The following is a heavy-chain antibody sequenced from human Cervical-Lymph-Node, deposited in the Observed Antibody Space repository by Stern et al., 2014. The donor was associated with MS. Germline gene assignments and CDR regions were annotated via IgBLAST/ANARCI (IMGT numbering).Heavy chain of an antibody. D-gene: IGHD2/OR15-2a*01. J-gene: IGHJ4*01. V-gene: IGHV4-59*01. CDR2: IYYSGST. CDR1: SGSITNYY. Sequence: QVQLQESGPGLVKPSETLSLTCTVSSGSITNYYWSWILQPPGKGLEWMGYIYYSGSTNYNPSLKSRVTISVDTSKNQFSLKLSSETAADTAVYYCARDKGMFFLWGQGTLVTVSS. CDR3: ARDKGMFFL.